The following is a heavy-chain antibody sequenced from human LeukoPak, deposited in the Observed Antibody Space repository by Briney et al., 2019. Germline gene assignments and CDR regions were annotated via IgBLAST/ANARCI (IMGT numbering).Heavy chain of an antibody. CDR3: ARARTYYDFWSGYLSWFDP. CDR2: IHYSGST. V-gene: IGHV4-30-4*01. D-gene: IGHD3-3*01. J-gene: IGHJ5*02. Sequence: SETLSLTCTVSRDSINTGNYYWSWIRQPPGKGLEWLGFIHYSGSTDYNPSLKSRVTISVDTSKNQFSLKLSSVTAADTAVYYCARARTYYDFWSGYLSWFDPWGQGTLVTVSS. CDR1: RDSINTGNYY.